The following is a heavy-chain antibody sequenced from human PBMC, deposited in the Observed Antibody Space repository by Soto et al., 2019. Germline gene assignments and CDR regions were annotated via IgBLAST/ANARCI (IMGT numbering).Heavy chain of an antibody. J-gene: IGHJ4*02. CDR1: GYTFTSYA. V-gene: IGHV1-3*01. CDR2: INAGNGNA. D-gene: IGHD3-3*01. Sequence: GASVKVSCKASGYTFTSYAMHWVRQAPGQRLEWMGWINAGNGNAKYSQKFQGRVTITRDTSASTAYMELSSLRSEDTAVYYCARVPDDFWSGYYSFDYWGQGTLVTVSS. CDR3: ARVPDDFWSGYYSFDY.